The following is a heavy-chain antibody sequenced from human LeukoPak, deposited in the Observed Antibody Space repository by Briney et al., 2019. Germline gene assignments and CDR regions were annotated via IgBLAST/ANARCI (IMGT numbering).Heavy chain of an antibody. Sequence: PGGSLRLSCAASGLAFSAYKMHWVRQAPRKGLVWVSRISTDGYTTDYADFVQGRFTASRDNTKNTWSLEMNSLRAEDTAVYYCARDKGDYHTSGSLFVFGGQGTLVTVSS. J-gene: IGHJ4*02. CDR2: ISTDGYTT. D-gene: IGHD3-22*01. CDR1: GLAFSAYK. V-gene: IGHV3-74*01. CDR3: ARDKGDYHTSGSLFVF.